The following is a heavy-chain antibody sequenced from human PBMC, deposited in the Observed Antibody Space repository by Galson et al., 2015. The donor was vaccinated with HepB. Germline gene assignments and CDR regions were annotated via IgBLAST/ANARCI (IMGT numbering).Heavy chain of an antibody. D-gene: IGHD1-1*01. J-gene: IGHJ3*02. CDR1: GFTLSTYN. CDR3: ARDLGTSRRAYDI. V-gene: IGHV3-21*01. Sequence: LRLSCAASGFTLSTYNMNWVRQAPGKGLEWVSFIDIGNTFIKYTESVKGRFTISRDDAKNSLYLQISSLRAEDTALYYCARDLGTSRRAYDIWGQGTLVTVSS. CDR2: IDIGNTFI.